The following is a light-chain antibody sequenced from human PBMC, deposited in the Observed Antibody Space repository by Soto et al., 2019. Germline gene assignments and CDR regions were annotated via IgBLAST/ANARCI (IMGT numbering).Light chain of an antibody. CDR1: QSISSH. J-gene: IGKJ4*01. Sequence: DIQVTQSPSSLSASVGDRVTITCRASQSISSHLNWYQVEPGKAPKLLIYAASSLHSGVPSRFSGCGSGTDFTLTISSLQPEDFATYYCHQSYGSPPAFGGGTKVEIK. V-gene: IGKV1-39*01. CDR2: AAS. CDR3: HQSYGSPPA.